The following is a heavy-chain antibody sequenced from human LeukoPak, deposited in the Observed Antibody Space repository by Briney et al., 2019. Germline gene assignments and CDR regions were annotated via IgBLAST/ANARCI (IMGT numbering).Heavy chain of an antibody. J-gene: IGHJ4*02. CDR2: VHLDGRT. CDR1: VGSLSSTNW. Sequence: SETLSFIRGVSVGSLSSTNWWTWVRQPPGKGLDWIGEVHLDGRTNYSPSLQSRLDMSVDFSENHISLKLTSVTAADTAVYYCAREGGPYRPLDYTGQGLLVTVSS. CDR3: AREGGPYRPLDY. V-gene: IGHV4-4*02.